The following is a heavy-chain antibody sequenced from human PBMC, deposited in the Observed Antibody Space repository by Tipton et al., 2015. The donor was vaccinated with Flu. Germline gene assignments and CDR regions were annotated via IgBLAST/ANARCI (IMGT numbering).Heavy chain of an antibody. CDR2: VSDSGTT. J-gene: IGHJ4*02. Sequence: TLSLTCTVSGGSFSNNFWNWIRLPAGKGLEWIGRVSDSGTTNYNPSLKSRVTMSVETSKNQFSLNLRSVTTADTAVYYCARGSTRRVLQYMYYFDFWGQGTLVTVSS. CDR1: GGSFSNNF. D-gene: IGHD2/OR15-2a*01. V-gene: IGHV4-4*07. CDR3: ARGSTRRVLQYMYYFDF.